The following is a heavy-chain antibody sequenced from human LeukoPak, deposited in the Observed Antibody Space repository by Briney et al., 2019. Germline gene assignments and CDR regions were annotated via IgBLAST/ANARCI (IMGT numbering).Heavy chain of an antibody. CDR1: GFTFSSYS. CDR3: ARDLRVYFDY. Sequence: PGGSLRLSCAASGFTFSSYSMNWVRQAPGKGLEWVSYISSSGDTMYYADSVKGRFTISRDNAKNSLYLQMNSLRAEDMAVYYCARDLRVYFDYWGQGTLVTVSS. D-gene: IGHD4-17*01. J-gene: IGHJ4*02. V-gene: IGHV3-48*01. CDR2: ISSSGDTM.